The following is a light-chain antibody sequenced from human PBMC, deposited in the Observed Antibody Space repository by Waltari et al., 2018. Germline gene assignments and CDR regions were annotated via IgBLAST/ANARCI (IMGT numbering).Light chain of an antibody. CDR2: DAS. CDR3: QQRNDWPPT. J-gene: IGKJ1*01. CDR1: RSVSVY. Sequence: EIVLTQSPATLSLSPGERATLSCRTSRSVSVYLAWYQHKPGQAPRLLLSDASNRATDIPARFSGSGSETDFTLSINNLEPDDSATYYCQQRNDWPPTFGRGTKLE. V-gene: IGKV3-11*01.